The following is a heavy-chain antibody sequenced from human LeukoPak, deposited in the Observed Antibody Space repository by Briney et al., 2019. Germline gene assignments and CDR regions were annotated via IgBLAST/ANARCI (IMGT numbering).Heavy chain of an antibody. CDR1: GFTFSSYS. J-gene: IGHJ3*02. CDR3: ARGYSNYGYAFDI. V-gene: IGHV3-21*01. CDR2: ISSSSIYI. D-gene: IGHD4-11*01. Sequence: GVTLRLSCVASGFTFSSYSMNWVRQAPGKGLEWVSSISSSSIYIYYADSVKGRFTISRDNAKNSLYLQMNSLRAEDTAVYYCARGYSNYGYAFDIWGQGTMVTVSS.